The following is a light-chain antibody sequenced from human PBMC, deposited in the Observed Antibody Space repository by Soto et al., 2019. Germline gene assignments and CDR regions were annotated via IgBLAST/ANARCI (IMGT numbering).Light chain of an antibody. Sequence: DIQMTQSPSSVSASVGDSLTITCRERQGITRWLAWYQQKPGRAPKLLIYAASNLQSGVPSRFSGSGSVTDFTLTISSLQPEDFGTYYCQQTSSFPLTLGGGTKVEIK. CDR3: QQTSSFPLT. CDR1: QGITRW. J-gene: IGKJ4*01. CDR2: AAS. V-gene: IGKV1-12*01.